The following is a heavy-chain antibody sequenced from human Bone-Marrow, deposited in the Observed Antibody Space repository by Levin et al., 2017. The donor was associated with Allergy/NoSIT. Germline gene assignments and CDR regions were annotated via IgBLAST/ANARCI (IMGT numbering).Heavy chain of an antibody. Sequence: LSLPCAASGFPFSNDYMHWVRQAPGKGLEYVSGIKTNGDSTYYANSVKGRFTISRDNSKNTLYLQMGSLTTEDMAVYYCVRDFYGMDVWGQGTTVTVSS. J-gene: IGHJ6*02. CDR1: GFPFSNDY. CDR3: VRDFYGMDV. V-gene: IGHV3-64*01. CDR2: IKTNGDST.